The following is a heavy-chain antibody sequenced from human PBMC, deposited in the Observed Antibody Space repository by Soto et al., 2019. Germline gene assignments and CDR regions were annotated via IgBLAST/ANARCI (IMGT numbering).Heavy chain of an antibody. J-gene: IGHJ4*02. CDR2: ISYDGSNK. CDR1: GFTFSSYA. D-gene: IGHD6-13*01. CDR3: ARADSSSWTAHFDY. Sequence: GGSLRLSCAASGFTFSSYAMHWVRQAPGKGLEWVAVISYDGSNKYYADSVKGRFTISRDNSKNTLYLQMNSLRAEDTAVYYCARADSSSWTAHFDYWGQGTLVTVSS. V-gene: IGHV3-30-3*01.